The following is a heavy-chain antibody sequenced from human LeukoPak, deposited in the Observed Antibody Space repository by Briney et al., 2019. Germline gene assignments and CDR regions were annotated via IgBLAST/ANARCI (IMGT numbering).Heavy chain of an antibody. Sequence: GGSLRLSCAASGFTFSSYAMSWVRQAPGKGLEWVSAISGSGGSTYYADSVKGRFTISRDNSKNTLYLQMNSLRAEDTAVYFCARGGWYNYYYFDYWGQGSLVTVSS. CDR2: ISGSGGST. J-gene: IGHJ4*02. V-gene: IGHV3-23*01. CDR1: GFTFSSYA. D-gene: IGHD6-19*01. CDR3: ARGGWYNYYYFDY.